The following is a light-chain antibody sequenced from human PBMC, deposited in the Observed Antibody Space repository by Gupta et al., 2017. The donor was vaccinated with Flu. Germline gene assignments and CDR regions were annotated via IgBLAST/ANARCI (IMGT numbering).Light chain of an antibody. Sequence: SSELTQDPAVSVALGQTVRITCQGDSLRSYYASWYQQKPGQAPELVIYGKNNRPSGIPDRFSGSSSGNTASLTITGAQAEDEADYYCNSRDSSGNHPEVGGGTKLTVL. J-gene: IGLJ2*01. CDR2: GKN. V-gene: IGLV3-19*01. CDR1: SLRSYY. CDR3: NSRDSSGNHPE.